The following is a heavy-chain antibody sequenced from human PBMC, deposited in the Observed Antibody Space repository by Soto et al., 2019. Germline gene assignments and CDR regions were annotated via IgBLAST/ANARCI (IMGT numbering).Heavy chain of an antibody. Sequence: SLRLSCAASGFTFSSYAMHWVRQAPGKGLEWVAVISYDGSNKYYADSVKGRFTISRDNSKNTLYLQMNSLRAEDTAVYYCARDHKPQYYYDSSGYYDYWGQGTLVTVSS. V-gene: IGHV3-30-3*01. CDR2: ISYDGSNK. D-gene: IGHD3-22*01. CDR1: GFTFSSYA. CDR3: ARDHKPQYYYDSSGYYDY. J-gene: IGHJ4*02.